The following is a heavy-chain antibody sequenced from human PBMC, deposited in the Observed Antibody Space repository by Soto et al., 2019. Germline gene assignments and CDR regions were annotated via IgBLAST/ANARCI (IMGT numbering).Heavy chain of an antibody. CDR2: INIYSGDA. J-gene: IGHJ4*02. Sequence: QVRLEQSGPEVKKTGASVKVSCKASGYTFTSYGISWVRQAPGQGLEWMGRINIYSGDANYAPSFQDRVTMTRDTSRNTVYMEMRTLRSDDTAVYYCARALYYYDNSGLAYWGQGTLVTVSS. V-gene: IGHV1-18*01. CDR3: ARALYYYDNSGLAY. D-gene: IGHD3-22*01. CDR1: GYTFTSYG.